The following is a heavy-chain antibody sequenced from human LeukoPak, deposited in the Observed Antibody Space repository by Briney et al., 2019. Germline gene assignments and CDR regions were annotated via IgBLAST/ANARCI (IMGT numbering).Heavy chain of an antibody. J-gene: IGHJ6*02. V-gene: IGHV1-69*01. Sequence: SVKVSCKASGGTFSSYAISWVRQVPGQGLEWMGGIIPIFGTANYAQKFQGRVTITADESTSTAYMELSSLRSEDTAVYYCARARPVDIVVVVAAPQGYYYYGMDVWGRGTTVTVSS. D-gene: IGHD2-15*01. CDR1: GGTFSSYA. CDR3: ARARPVDIVVVVAAPQGYYYYGMDV. CDR2: IIPIFGTA.